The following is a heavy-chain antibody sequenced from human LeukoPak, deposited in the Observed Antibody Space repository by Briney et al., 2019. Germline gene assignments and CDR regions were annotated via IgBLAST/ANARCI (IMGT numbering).Heavy chain of an antibody. CDR2: INPSGGST. CDR3: AREKAWFGELLSPYYYYYGMDV. Sequence: GASVKVSCKASGYTFTSYYMHWVRQAPGQGLEWMGIINPSGGSTSYAQKFQGKVTMTRDTSTSTVYMELSSLRSEDTAVYYCAREKAWFGELLSPYYYYYGMDVWGQGTTVTVSS. V-gene: IGHV1-46*01. CDR1: GYTFTSYY. D-gene: IGHD3-10*01. J-gene: IGHJ6*02.